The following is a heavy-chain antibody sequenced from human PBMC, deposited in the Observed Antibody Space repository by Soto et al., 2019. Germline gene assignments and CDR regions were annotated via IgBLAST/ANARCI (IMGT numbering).Heavy chain of an antibody. J-gene: IGHJ6*02. V-gene: IGHV5-51*01. CDR2: IYPHDSDT. Sequence: LGESLKISCKGSGYNFHTYWIAWVRQMPGKGLEWMGFIYPHDSDTRYSPSFRGQVTISADKSINTAYLQWTSPKASDTAIYFCARPTDYHYGMQVWGQGTTVTVSS. CDR3: ARPTDYHYGMQV. CDR1: GYNFHTYW. D-gene: IGHD4-17*01.